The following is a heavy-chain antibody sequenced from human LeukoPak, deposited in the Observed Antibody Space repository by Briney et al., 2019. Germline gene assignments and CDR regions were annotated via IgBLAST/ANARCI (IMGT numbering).Heavy chain of an antibody. J-gene: IGHJ4*02. CDR1: GFTFSSSS. D-gene: IGHD2-15*01. CDR2: ISYSGNTI. CDR3: AKTRGYCSSGTCYLSD. V-gene: IGHV3-48*02. Sequence: GGSLRLSCAASGFTFSSSSMHWVRQAPGKGLEWVSYISYSGNTIYYADSVKGRFTVSRDNAKNSLYLQINSLRDEDTAVYYCAKTRGYCSSGTCYLSDWGQGTLVTVSS.